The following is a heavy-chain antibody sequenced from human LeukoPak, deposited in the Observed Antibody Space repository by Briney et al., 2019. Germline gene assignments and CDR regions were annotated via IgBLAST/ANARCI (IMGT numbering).Heavy chain of an antibody. V-gene: IGHV1-69*04. Sequence: ASVKVSCKASGGTFSSYAISWVRQAPGQGLEWMGRIIPILGIANYAQKFQGRVTITADKSTSTAYMELSSLRSEDTAVYYCARHDSSSRKRDCWGQGTLVTVSS. J-gene: IGHJ4*02. CDR2: IIPILGIA. CDR1: GGTFSSYA. CDR3: ARHDSSSRKRDC. D-gene: IGHD3-22*01.